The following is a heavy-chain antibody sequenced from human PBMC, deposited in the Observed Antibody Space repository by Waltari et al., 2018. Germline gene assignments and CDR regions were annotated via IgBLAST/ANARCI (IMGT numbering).Heavy chain of an antibody. CDR2: IYYSGST. Sequence: QVQLQESGPGLVKPSETLSLTCTVSGGSISSHYWSWIRQPPGKGLEWIGYIYYSGSTNYNPTLKSRVTISGDTSKNQFSLKLSSVTAADTAVYYCARTGYGGNNDAFDIWGQGTMVTVSS. V-gene: IGHV4-59*11. J-gene: IGHJ3*02. D-gene: IGHD2-15*01. CDR3: ARTGYGGNNDAFDI. CDR1: GGSISSHY.